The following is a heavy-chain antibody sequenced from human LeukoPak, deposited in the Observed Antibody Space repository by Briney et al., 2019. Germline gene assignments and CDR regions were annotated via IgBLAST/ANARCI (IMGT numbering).Heavy chain of an antibody. V-gene: IGHV3-30*02. CDR1: GFTFKSYG. CDR2: LRYDGSNN. CDR3: AKDIGNYADYYYMDL. D-gene: IGHD4-11*01. J-gene: IGHJ6*03. Sequence: SGGSLRLSCAVSGFTFKSYGMHWVRQAPGKGLEGVAYLRYDGSNNYYADSVKGRFTISRDNSKNTLYMQMNSLRAGDTAVYYCAKDIGNYADYYYMDLWGKGTTVTVSS.